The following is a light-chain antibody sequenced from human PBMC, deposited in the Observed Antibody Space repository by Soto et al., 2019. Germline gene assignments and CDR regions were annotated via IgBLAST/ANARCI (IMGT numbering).Light chain of an antibody. CDR3: QQYGSFSPIT. Sequence: DIQLTQSPFFLSASVGDRVTISCRASQAIYSYLAWYQQRPGIAPKLLIFDASILQSGVPSRFSGSGSGTEFTLTISRLQTDDFATYYCQQYGSFSPITFGGGTNVEI. CDR1: QAIYSY. CDR2: DAS. J-gene: IGKJ4*01. V-gene: IGKV1-9*01.